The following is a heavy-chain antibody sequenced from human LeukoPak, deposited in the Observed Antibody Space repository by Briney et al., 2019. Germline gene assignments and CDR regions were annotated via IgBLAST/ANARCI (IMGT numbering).Heavy chain of an antibody. Sequence: SETLSLTCAVSGGSVSSTTYFWRWIRQPPGKGLEWIASINYSGSTYYNPSLKSRVTISVDTSENQFSLKLSSVTAADTAVYYCARYVVYGSGKYYFDYWGQGTLVTVSS. J-gene: IGHJ4*02. V-gene: IGHV4-39*01. CDR3: ARYVVYGSGKYYFDY. D-gene: IGHD3-10*01. CDR2: INYSGST. CDR1: GGSVSSTTYF.